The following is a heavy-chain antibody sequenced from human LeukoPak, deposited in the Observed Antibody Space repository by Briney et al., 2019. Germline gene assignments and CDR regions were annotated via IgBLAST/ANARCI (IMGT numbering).Heavy chain of an antibody. D-gene: IGHD5-18*01. V-gene: IGHV1-18*01. Sequence: ASVKVSCKASGYTFTSYGISWVRQAPGQGLEWMGWISAYNGNTNYAQKLQGRVTMTTDTSTSTAYMELRSLRSDDTAVYYCARDTSSRDTPPTTYGMDVWGQGTTVTVSS. CDR2: ISAYNGNT. CDR1: GYTFTSYG. J-gene: IGHJ6*02. CDR3: ARDTSSRDTPPTTYGMDV.